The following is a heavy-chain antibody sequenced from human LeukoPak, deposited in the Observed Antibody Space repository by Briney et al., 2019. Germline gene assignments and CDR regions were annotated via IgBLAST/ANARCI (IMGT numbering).Heavy chain of an antibody. CDR3: ARAFRDDFWCGLN. Sequence: QSGGSLRLSCAASGITLSSYGMLWVRQAPGKGLEWVAVISYDGSDKYYAGSVRGRFTISRDNAKNSLYLQLNSLRAEDTAVYYCARAFRDDFWCGLNWGQGTLVTVSS. J-gene: IGHJ4*02. CDR2: ISYDGSDK. V-gene: IGHV3-30*03. CDR1: GITLSSYG. D-gene: IGHD3-3*01.